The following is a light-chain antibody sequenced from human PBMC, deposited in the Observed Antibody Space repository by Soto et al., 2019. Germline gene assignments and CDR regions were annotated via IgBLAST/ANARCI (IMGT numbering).Light chain of an antibody. CDR2: AAS. CDR1: QRISSY. J-gene: IGKJ1*01. CDR3: QQSYSTPSWT. V-gene: IGKV1-39*01. Sequence: DIQMTQSRSSLSASVVDRWTITFLASQRISSYVNWYQQKPGKAPKLLIYAASSLQSGVPSRFSGSGSGTDFTLTISSLPPEDFATYYCQQSYSTPSWTFGQGTKVDIK.